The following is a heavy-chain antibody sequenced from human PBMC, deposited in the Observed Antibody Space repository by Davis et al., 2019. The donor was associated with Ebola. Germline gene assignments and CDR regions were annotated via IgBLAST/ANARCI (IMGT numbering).Heavy chain of an antibody. CDR3: AKVGSSWYLFDY. Sequence: PGGSLRLSCEASGFTLSSYGVSWVRQIAGKGLEWVSVISGSGTVIFYADTAKGRFIISRDNSKNTVYLQMSSLRAEDTAVYYCAKVGSSWYLFDYWGQGTLVSVSS. J-gene: IGHJ4*02. CDR2: ISGSGTVI. CDR1: GFTLSSYG. D-gene: IGHD6-13*01. V-gene: IGHV3-23*01.